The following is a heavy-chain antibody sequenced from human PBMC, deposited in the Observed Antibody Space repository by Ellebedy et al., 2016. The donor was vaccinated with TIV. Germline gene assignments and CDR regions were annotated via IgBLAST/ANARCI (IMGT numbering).Heavy chain of an antibody. CDR3: AKGTLWFGELPNPSEFDY. D-gene: IGHD3-10*01. CDR1: GFTFDDYA. V-gene: IGHV3-9*01. CDR2: ISWNSGSI. Sequence: SLKISXAASGFTFDDYAMHWVRQAPGKGLEWVSGISWNSGSIGYADSVKGRFTISRDNAKNSLYLQMNSLRAEDTALYYCAKGTLWFGELPNPSEFDYWGQGTLVTVSS. J-gene: IGHJ4*02.